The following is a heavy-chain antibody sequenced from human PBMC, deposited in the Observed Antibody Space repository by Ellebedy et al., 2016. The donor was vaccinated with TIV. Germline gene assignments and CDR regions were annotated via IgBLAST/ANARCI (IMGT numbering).Heavy chain of an antibody. D-gene: IGHD1/OR15-1a*01. V-gene: IGHV4-39*06. Sequence: MPSETLSLTCTVSGGSISSSNYYWDWIRQPPGKGLEWIGSVFYSGRTFYNPALKSRINVSVDTSKNQFALSLSSVTAADTAVYYWARDRKYCVDGTCSSVGWFDPWGQGIQVTVSS. J-gene: IGHJ5*02. CDR3: ARDRKYCVDGTCSSVGWFDP. CDR2: VFYSGRT. CDR1: GGSISSSNYY.